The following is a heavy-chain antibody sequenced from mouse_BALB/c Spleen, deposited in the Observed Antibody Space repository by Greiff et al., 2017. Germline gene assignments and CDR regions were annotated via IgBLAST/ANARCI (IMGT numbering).Heavy chain of an antibody. D-gene: IGHD1-1*01. Sequence: VQLQQPGPGLVKPSQSLSLTCPVTGYSITSDYAWNWIRQFPGNKLEWMGYISYSGSTSYNPSLKSRISITRDTSKNQFFLQLNSVTTEDTATYCCARHHDGSSYWYFDVWGAGTTVTVSS. CDR3: ARHHDGSSYWYFDV. J-gene: IGHJ1*01. CDR1: GYSITSDYA. V-gene: IGHV3-2*02. CDR2: ISYSGST.